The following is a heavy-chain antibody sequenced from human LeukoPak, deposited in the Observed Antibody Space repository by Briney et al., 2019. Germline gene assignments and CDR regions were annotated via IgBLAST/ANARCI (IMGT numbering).Heavy chain of an antibody. CDR1: GFTFSSYG. CDR3: AKDRCSGGSCYSINAEYFQH. CDR2: IRYDGSNK. V-gene: IGHV3-30*02. J-gene: IGHJ1*01. D-gene: IGHD2-15*01. Sequence: GGSLRLSCAASGFTFSSYGMHWVRQAPGKGLEWVAFIRYDGSNKYYADSVKGGFTISRDNFTNTLYLQMNSLRAEDTAVYYCAKDRCSGGSCYSINAEYFQHWGQGTLVTVSS.